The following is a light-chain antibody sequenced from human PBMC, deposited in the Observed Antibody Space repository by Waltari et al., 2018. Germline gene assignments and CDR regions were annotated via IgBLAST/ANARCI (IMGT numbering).Light chain of an antibody. V-gene: IGKV3-15*01. CDR2: SAS. Sequence: ERGLTQPPVTLSVSPGERPTFSCTASQSINNNLAWYQQKPGQPPRLLIYSASTRATGIPARFSGSGSGTQFTLTISSLQSEDFAVYFCQQYNAWPLTFGPGTKVHIK. CDR1: QSINNN. CDR3: QQYNAWPLT. J-gene: IGKJ3*01.